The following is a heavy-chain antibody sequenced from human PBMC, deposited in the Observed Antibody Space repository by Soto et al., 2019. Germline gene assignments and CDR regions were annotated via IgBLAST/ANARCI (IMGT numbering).Heavy chain of an antibody. CDR1: GFTFSNYT. CDR2: ISASGYST. J-gene: IGHJ4*02. CDR3: AKDLVAGQWLADIDY. D-gene: IGHD6-19*01. V-gene: IGHV3-23*01. Sequence: GGSLRLSCAASGFTFSNYTMSWVRQAPGKGLDWVSGISASGYSTYYADSVKGRFSVSRDNSKNTLYPQMNSLRAEDTAIYYCAKDLVAGQWLADIDYWGQGTLVTVSS.